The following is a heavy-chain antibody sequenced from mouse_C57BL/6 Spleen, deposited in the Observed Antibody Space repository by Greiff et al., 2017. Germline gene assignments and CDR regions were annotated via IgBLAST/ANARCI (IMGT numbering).Heavy chain of an antibody. V-gene: IGHV1-47*01. CDR3: ARGYEYPYYFDD. Sequence: QVQLQQSGAELVTPGASVKMSCKASGYTFTTYPIEWMKQNHGKSLEWIGNFHPYNDDTKYNEKFKGKATLTVEKSSSTVYLELSRLTSDDSAVYYCARGYEYPYYFDDWGQGTTLTVSS. CDR2: FHPYNDDT. D-gene: IGHD2-4*01. CDR1: GYTFTTYP. J-gene: IGHJ2*01.